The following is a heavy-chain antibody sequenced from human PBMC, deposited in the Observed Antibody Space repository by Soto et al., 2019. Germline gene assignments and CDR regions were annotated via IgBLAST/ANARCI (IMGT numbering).Heavy chain of an antibody. CDR3: ARLKYCSGGSCYGFDY. J-gene: IGHJ4*02. Sequence: PGESLKISCKGSGYSFSNYWIGWVRQMPGKGLEWMGIIYPGDSDTRYSPSFQGQVTISADKSISTAYLQWSSLKASDTAMYYCARLKYCSGGSCYGFDYWGQGTRVTVSS. D-gene: IGHD2-15*01. V-gene: IGHV5-51*01. CDR1: GYSFSNYW. CDR2: IYPGDSDT.